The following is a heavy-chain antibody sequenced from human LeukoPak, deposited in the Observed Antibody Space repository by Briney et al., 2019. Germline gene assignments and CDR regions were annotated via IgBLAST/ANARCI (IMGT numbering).Heavy chain of an antibody. CDR1: GYTFSNYG. CDR3: ARHSGSGWQALGY. V-gene: IGHV1-18*04. D-gene: IGHD6-19*01. J-gene: IGHJ4*02. Sequence: GASVTVSCKASGYTFSNYGISWVRQAPGLGLEWMGWTSYNGNTNYAQKFQDRVTMTTDTSTTTAYMELRSLESDATAVYYCARHSGSGWQALGYWGQGTLVTVSS. CDR2: TSYNGNT.